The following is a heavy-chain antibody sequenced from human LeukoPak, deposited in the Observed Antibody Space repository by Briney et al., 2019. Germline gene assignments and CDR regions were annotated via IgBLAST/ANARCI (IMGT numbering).Heavy chain of an antibody. CDR3: AKDHIVGARLVCYFDY. J-gene: IGHJ4*02. Sequence: PGGSLRLSCAASGFTFSSYAMSWVRQAPGKGLEWVSAISGSGGSTCYADSVKGRFTISRDNSKNTLYLQMNSLRAEDTAVYYCAKDHIVGARLVCYFDYWGQGTLVTVSS. D-gene: IGHD1-26*01. CDR2: ISGSGGST. V-gene: IGHV3-23*01. CDR1: GFTFSSYA.